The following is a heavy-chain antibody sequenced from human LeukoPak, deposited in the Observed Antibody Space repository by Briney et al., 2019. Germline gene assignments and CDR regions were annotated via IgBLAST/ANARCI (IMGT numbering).Heavy chain of an antibody. CDR2: IIPIFGIA. CDR1: GGTFSSYA. J-gene: IGHJ4*02. Sequence: SVKVSCKASGGTFSSYAISWVRQAPGQGLEWMGRIIPIFGIANYAQKFRGRVTITADKSTSTAYMELSSLRSEDTAVYYCARESRSGYDWDYWGQGTLVTVSS. CDR3: ARESRSGYDWDY. V-gene: IGHV1-69*04. D-gene: IGHD5-12*01.